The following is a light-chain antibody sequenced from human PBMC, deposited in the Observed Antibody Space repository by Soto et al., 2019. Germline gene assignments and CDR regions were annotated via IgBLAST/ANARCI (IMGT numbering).Light chain of an antibody. Sequence: EIVLTQSPGTLSLSPGERATLSCRASQSVSSIYLAWYQQKPGQAPSLLIYATSSRATGIPDRFSGSGYGTDFSLTISRLEPEDFAVYYCQQYGSSPPLTFGGGTKVDI. CDR3: QQYGSSPPLT. CDR1: QSVSSIY. V-gene: IGKV3-20*01. CDR2: ATS. J-gene: IGKJ4*01.